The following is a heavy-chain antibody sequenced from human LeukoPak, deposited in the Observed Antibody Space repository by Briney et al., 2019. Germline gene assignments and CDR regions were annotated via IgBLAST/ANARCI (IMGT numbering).Heavy chain of an antibody. CDR1: GYTFTSYD. D-gene: IGHD1-26*01. J-gene: IGHJ3*02. V-gene: IGHV1-8*01. CDR2: MNPNSGNT. Sequence: ASVKVSCKASGYTFTSYDINWVRQATGQGLEWMGWMNPNSGNTGYAQKFQGRVTMTRNTSISTAYMELSSLRSEDTAVYYCARGGSVGGSYYFRAFDIWGQGTMVTVSS. CDR3: ARGGSVGGSYYFRAFDI.